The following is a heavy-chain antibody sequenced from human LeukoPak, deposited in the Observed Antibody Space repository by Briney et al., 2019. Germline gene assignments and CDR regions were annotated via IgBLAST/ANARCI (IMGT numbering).Heavy chain of an antibody. CDR1: GHSISSGYY. V-gene: IGHV4-38-2*02. CDR3: ARVSVLEYDILTAYVGDNAFDI. J-gene: IGHJ3*02. Sequence: PSETLSLICTVSGHSISSGYYWGWIRQPPGKGLEWIGRIYHSGSTYYNPSPKSRVTISVDTSKNQFSLKLSSVTAADTAVYYCARVSVLEYDILTAYVGDNAFDIGGQGTMVTVSS. CDR2: IYHSGST. D-gene: IGHD3-9*01.